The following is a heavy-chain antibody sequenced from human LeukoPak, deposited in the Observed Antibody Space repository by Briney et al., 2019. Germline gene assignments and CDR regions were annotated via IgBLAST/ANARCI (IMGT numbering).Heavy chain of an antibody. Sequence: GRSLRLSCAASGFTVSSNYMSWVRQAPGKGLEWVSVIYSGGSTYYADSVKGRFTISRDNSKNTLYLQMNSLRAEDTAVYYCASASRGSTDFWSGYSPDAFDIWGQGTMVTVSS. CDR1: GFTVSSNY. V-gene: IGHV3-66*01. CDR2: IYSGGST. J-gene: IGHJ3*02. D-gene: IGHD3-3*01. CDR3: ASASRGSTDFWSGYSPDAFDI.